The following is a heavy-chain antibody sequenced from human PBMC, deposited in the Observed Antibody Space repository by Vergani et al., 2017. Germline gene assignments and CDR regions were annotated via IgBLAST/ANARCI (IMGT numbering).Heavy chain of an antibody. CDR3: AKGAFTVTTGNWFDP. Sequence: EVQLVESGGGLVQPGRSLRLSCAASGFTFDDYAMHWVRQAPGKGLEWVSGISWNSGRIGYAESVKGRFTISRDNAKNSLYLQMNSLRAEDTALYYCAKGAFTVTTGNWFDPWGQGTLVIVSS. J-gene: IGHJ5*02. CDR1: GFTFDDYA. D-gene: IGHD4-17*01. V-gene: IGHV3-9*01. CDR2: ISWNSGRI.